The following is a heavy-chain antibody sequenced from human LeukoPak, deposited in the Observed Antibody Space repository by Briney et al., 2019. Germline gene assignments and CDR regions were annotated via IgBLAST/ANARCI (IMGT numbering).Heavy chain of an antibody. CDR1: GFTFSSYW. V-gene: IGHV3-7*01. Sequence: GGSLRLSCAASGFTFSSYWMTWVRQAPGKGLEWVANMKFDGSEKYYVDSAKGRFTISRDNAKNSLYLQMNSLRVEDTAVYYCARKGGSPDYWGQGTLVTVSS. CDR2: MKFDGSEK. J-gene: IGHJ4*02. D-gene: IGHD1-26*01. CDR3: ARKGGSPDY.